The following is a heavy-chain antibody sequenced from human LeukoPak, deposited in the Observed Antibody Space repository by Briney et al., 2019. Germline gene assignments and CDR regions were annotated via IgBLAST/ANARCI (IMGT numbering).Heavy chain of an antibody. CDR3: ARASPTMVRGVITESFDY. Sequence: GGSLRLSCAASGFTVSSNYMSWVRQAPGKGLEWVSVIYSGGSTYYADSVKGRFTISRDNSKNTLYLQMNSLRAEDTAVYYCARASPTMVRGVITESFDYWGPGTLVTVSS. D-gene: IGHD3-10*01. CDR1: GFTVSSNY. V-gene: IGHV3-66*01. CDR2: IYSGGST. J-gene: IGHJ4*02.